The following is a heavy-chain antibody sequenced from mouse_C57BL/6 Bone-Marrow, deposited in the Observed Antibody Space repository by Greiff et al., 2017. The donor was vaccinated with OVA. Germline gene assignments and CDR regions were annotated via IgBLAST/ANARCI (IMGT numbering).Heavy chain of an antibody. J-gene: IGHJ2*01. CDR3: ARRGEIYDGYYFDY. CDR2: ILPSIGRT. Sequence: QVQLKQSGSELRSPGSSVKLSCKDFDSEVFPIAYMSWVRQKPGHGFEWIGGILPSIGRTIYGEKFEDKATSDADTLSNTAYLERNSLTSEDSAIYYCARRGEIYDGYYFDYWGQGTTLTVSS. CDR1: DSEVFPIAY. D-gene: IGHD2-3*01. V-gene: IGHV15-2*01.